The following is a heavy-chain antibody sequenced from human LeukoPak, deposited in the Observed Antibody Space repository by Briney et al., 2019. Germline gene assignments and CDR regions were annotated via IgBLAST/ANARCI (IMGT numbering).Heavy chain of an antibody. Sequence: GGSLRLSCAASGFTFSSYWMSWVRQAPGKGLEWVANIKQGGSEKYYVDSVKGRFTISRDNAKNSLYLQMNSLRAEDTAVYYCARGDYGGNSDYWGQGTLVTVSS. CDR2: IKQGGSEK. D-gene: IGHD4-23*01. CDR3: ARGDYGGNSDY. J-gene: IGHJ4*02. V-gene: IGHV3-7*01. CDR1: GFTFSSYW.